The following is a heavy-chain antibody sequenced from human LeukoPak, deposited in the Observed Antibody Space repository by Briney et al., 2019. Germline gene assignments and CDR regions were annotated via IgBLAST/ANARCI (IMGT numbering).Heavy chain of an antibody. Sequence: GGSLRLSCAASGFTFSSYAMSWVRQAPGKGLEWVPAISGSGGGTYYADSVKGRFTISRDDSKNTLYLQMNSLRAEDTAVYYCAKDLGRYRNNYFDYWGQGTLVTVAS. CDR1: GFTFSSYA. J-gene: IGHJ4*02. CDR3: AKDLGRYRNNYFDY. CDR2: ISGSGGGT. V-gene: IGHV3-23*01. D-gene: IGHD1-26*01.